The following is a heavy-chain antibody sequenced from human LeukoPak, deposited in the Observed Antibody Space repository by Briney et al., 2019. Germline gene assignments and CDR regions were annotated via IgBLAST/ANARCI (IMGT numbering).Heavy chain of an antibody. CDR2: INHSRST. Sequence: PPETLSLTCAVYGGSFSGYYWSWIRQPPGKGLEWIGEINHSRSTKYNPSLKSRVTISVDTSKNQFSLKLSSVTAADTAVYYCARERPRYAFDIWGQGTMVTVSS. V-gene: IGHV4-34*01. CDR1: GGSFSGYY. CDR3: ARERPRYAFDI. J-gene: IGHJ3*02.